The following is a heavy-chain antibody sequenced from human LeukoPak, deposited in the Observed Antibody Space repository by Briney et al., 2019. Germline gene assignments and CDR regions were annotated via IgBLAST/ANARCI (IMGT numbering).Heavy chain of an antibody. CDR2: IYYSGSP. Sequence: SQTLSLTCTVSGGSISSGDYYWSWIRQPPGKGLEWIGYIYYSGSPYYNPSLKRRVTISVDTSKNQFSLKPSSVPAADTAVYYCASRDYGSGSYHDAFDIWGQGTMVTVSP. V-gene: IGHV4-30-4*01. D-gene: IGHD3-10*01. CDR1: GGSISSGDYY. CDR3: ASRDYGSGSYHDAFDI. J-gene: IGHJ3*02.